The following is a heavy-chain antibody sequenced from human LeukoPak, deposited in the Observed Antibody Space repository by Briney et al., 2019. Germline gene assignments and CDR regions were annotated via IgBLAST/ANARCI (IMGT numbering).Heavy chain of an antibody. CDR1: GFIFSNFA. V-gene: IGHV3-30-3*01. D-gene: IGHD4-17*01. J-gene: IGHJ4*02. CDR3: ARDYYGDYPHYLDY. CDR2: MSYDGYNK. Sequence: GGSLRLSCAASGFIFSNFAMHWVRQAPGKGLEWVAFMSYDGYNKYYADSVKGRFTISRDNSKNTLYLQMNSLRAEDTAVYYCARDYYGDYPHYLDYWGQGTLVTVSS.